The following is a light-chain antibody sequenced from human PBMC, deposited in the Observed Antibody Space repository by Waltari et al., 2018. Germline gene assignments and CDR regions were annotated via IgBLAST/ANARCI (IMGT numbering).Light chain of an antibody. Sequence: QSALTQPAPVSGSPGQSIPIPCTGTSRYVGCFNLVSWYQHHPGKAPKLMIYEGNKRPSGVSNRFSGSKSGNTASLTISGLQAEDEADYYCCSYAGSNTGVFGEGTKLTVL. V-gene: IGLV2-23*01. CDR2: EGN. J-gene: IGLJ3*02. CDR3: CSYAGSNTGV. CDR1: SRYVGCFNL.